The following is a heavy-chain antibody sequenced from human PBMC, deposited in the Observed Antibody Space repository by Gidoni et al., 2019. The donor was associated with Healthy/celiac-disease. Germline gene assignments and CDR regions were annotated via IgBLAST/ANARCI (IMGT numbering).Heavy chain of an antibody. CDR1: GFTVSSNY. CDR3: ARDLMSLAGIVPALGMDV. Sequence: EVQLVESGGGLIQPGGSLRLSCAASGFTVSSNYMSWVRQAPGKGLEWVSVIYSGGSTYYADSVKGRFTISRDNSKNTLYLQMNSLRAEDTAVYYCARDLMSLAGIVPALGMDVWGQGTTVTVSS. D-gene: IGHD6-19*01. V-gene: IGHV3-53*01. J-gene: IGHJ6*02. CDR2: IYSGGST.